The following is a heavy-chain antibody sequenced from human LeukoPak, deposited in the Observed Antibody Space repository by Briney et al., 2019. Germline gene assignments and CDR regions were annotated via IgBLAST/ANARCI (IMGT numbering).Heavy chain of an antibody. V-gene: IGHV3-48*01. Sequence: GGSLRLSCSASAFSLSAYNMNWVHQAPGKGLEWVSYISTTSSTIYYADSVKGRFTISRDNSKNTLYLQMNSLRAEDTAVYYCARLDSVTPGVYGMDVWGQGTTVTVSS. CDR3: ARLDSVTPGVYGMDV. CDR2: ISTTSSTI. J-gene: IGHJ6*02. D-gene: IGHD4-17*01. CDR1: AFSLSAYN.